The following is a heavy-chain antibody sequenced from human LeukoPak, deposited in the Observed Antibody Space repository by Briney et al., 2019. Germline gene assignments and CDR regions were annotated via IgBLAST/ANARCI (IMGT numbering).Heavy chain of an antibody. Sequence: GGSLRLSCAASGFTFSSNAMSWVRQAPGKGLEWVSAISGSGDRTYYADSVKGRFSISRDNSKNTVSLQMNSLRADDTAVYYCAKAKGITMVRGTDYWGQGTLVTVSS. J-gene: IGHJ4*02. CDR3: AKAKGITMVRGTDY. CDR2: ISGSGDRT. V-gene: IGHV3-23*01. D-gene: IGHD3-10*01. CDR1: GFTFSSNA.